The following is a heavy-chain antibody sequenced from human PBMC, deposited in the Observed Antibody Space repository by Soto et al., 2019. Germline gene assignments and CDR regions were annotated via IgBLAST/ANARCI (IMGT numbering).Heavy chain of an antibody. CDR3: ARQLQAAIRLGWLDP. V-gene: IGHV4-39*01. J-gene: IGHJ5*02. D-gene: IGHD2-2*02. CDR1: GGSISRSTYY. CDR2: IYYSGST. Sequence: SDTLSLTCTVSGGSISRSTYYWGWIRQPPGKGLEWIGSIYYSGSTYYRPSLKSRVTISVDTSKNQFSLKLSSVTAADTAVYYCARQLQAAIRLGWLDPWGEGTLVTVSS.